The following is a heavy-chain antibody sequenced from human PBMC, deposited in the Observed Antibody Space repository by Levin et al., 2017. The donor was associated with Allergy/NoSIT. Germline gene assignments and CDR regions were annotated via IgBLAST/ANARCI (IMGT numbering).Heavy chain of an antibody. CDR3: ARGVESSSWYHWFDP. D-gene: IGHD6-13*01. V-gene: IGHV4-4*02. J-gene: IGHJ5*02. CDR1: GGSISSSHW. Sequence: SETLSLTCAVSGGSISSSHWWSWVRQPPGKGLEWIGEIHHSGSTNYNPSLKSRVTISVDKSNNQFSLKLTSLTAADTAVYYCARGVESSSWYHWFDPWGQGTLVTVSS. CDR2: IHHSGST.